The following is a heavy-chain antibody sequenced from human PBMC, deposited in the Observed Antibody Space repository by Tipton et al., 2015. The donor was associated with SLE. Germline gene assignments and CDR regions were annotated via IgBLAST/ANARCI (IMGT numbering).Heavy chain of an antibody. Sequence: TLSLTCTVSGGSISSGDYYWSWIRQPPGKGLEWIGYIYYSGSTYYNPSLKSRVTISVDTSKNQFSLKLSSVTAADTAVYYCAGDPSDGTGVGYFDLWGRGTLVTVSS. CDR2: IYYSGST. V-gene: IGHV4-30-4*01. CDR3: AGDPSDGTGVGYFDL. J-gene: IGHJ2*01. CDR1: GGSISSGDYY. D-gene: IGHD3/OR15-3a*01.